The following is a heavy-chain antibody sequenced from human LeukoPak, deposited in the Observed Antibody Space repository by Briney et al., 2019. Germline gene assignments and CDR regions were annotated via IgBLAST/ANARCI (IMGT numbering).Heavy chain of an antibody. CDR3: ARRGLIDY. V-gene: IGHV4-39*01. CDR2: IYYSGST. CDR1: GGSISGGFYY. J-gene: IGHJ4*02. D-gene: IGHD3/OR15-3a*01. Sequence: SETLSLTCTVSGGSISGGFYYWGWIRQPPGKGLEWIGSIYYSGSTYYNPSLKSRVTISVDTSKNQYSLNLSSVTAADTAVYYCARRGLIDYWGQGTLVTVSS.